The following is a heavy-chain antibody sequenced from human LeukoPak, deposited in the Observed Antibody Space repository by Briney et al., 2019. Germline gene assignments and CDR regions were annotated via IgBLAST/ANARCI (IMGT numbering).Heavy chain of an antibody. J-gene: IGHJ5*02. CDR1: GGSISSYY. CDR2: IYTSGST. CDR3: AISNIAVAGTASWLDP. V-gene: IGHV4-4*07. D-gene: IGHD6-19*01. Sequence: KPSETLSLTCTVSGGSISSYYWSWIRQPPGEGLEGNGRIYTSGSTNYNPSLKSRVTISVDTSKNQFSLKLSSVTAADTAVYYCAISNIAVAGTASWLDPWGQGTLVTVSS.